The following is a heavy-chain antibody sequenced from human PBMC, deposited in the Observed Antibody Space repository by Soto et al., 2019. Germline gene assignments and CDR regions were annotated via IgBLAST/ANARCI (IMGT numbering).Heavy chain of an antibody. CDR3: ARDEGDTRITRQIFGVVTFPFDY. J-gene: IGHJ4*02. V-gene: IGHV3-21*01. CDR1: GFTFSSYS. CDR2: ISSSSSYI. Sequence: PGGSLRLSCAASGFTFSSYSMNWVRQAPGKGLEWVSSISSSSSYIYYADSVKGRFTISRDNAKNSLYLQMNSLRAEDTAVYYCARDEGDTRITRQIFGVVTFPFDYWGQGTLVTVSS. D-gene: IGHD3-3*01.